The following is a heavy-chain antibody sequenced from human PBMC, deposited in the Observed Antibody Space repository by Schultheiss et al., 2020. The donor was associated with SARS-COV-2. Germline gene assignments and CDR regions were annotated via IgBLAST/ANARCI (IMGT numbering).Heavy chain of an antibody. Sequence: SETLSLTCAVSGYSISSGGYYWSWIRQPPGKGLEWIGYIYYSGSTNYNPSLTSRVTISVETSKNQFSLKLSSVTAADTAVYYCARGGWSPYGMDVWGQGTTVTVSS. CDR1: GYSISSGGYY. J-gene: IGHJ6*02. CDR2: IYYSGST. D-gene: IGHD6-19*01. V-gene: IGHV4-61*08. CDR3: ARGGWSPYGMDV.